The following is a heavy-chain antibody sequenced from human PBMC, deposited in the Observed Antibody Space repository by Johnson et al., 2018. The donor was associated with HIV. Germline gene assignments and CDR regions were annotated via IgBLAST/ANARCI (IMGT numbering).Heavy chain of an antibody. CDR1: GFTFSSYA. CDR2: ISYDGSNK. D-gene: IGHD6-13*01. J-gene: IGHJ3*02. V-gene: IGHV3-30-3*01. Sequence: QVQLVESGGGLVQPGGSLRLSCAASGFTFSSYAMSWVRQAPGKGLEWVAVISYDGSNKYYADSVKGRFTISRDNSKNTLYLQMNSLRAEDTAVYYCARQAAAGAFDIWGQGTMVTVSS. CDR3: ARQAAAGAFDI.